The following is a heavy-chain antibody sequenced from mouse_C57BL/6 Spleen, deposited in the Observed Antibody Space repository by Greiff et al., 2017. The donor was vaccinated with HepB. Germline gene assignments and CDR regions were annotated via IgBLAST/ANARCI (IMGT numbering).Heavy chain of an antibody. CDR2: IYPRDGST. V-gene: IGHV1-78*01. CDR1: GYTFTDHT. CDR3: ARYPRGSRGGLDY. Sequence: VQLQQSDAELVKPGASVKISCKVSGYTFTDHTIHWMKQRPEQGLEWIGYIYPRDGSTTYNEKFKGQATLTADQSSSTAYMQLHSLTSEDSAVYFCARYPRGSRGGLDYWGQGTTLTVSS. J-gene: IGHJ2*01. D-gene: IGHD1-1*01.